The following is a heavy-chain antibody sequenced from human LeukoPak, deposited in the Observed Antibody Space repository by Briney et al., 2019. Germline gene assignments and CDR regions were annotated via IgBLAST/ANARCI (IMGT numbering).Heavy chain of an antibody. CDR1: GGSFSGYY. CDR2: INHSGST. V-gene: IGHV4-34*01. CDR3: ARGEYYYDSSGYSNDY. J-gene: IGHJ4*02. Sequence: PSETLSLTCAVYGGSFSGYYWSWIRQPPGKGLEWIGEINHSGSTNYNPPLKSRVTISVDTSKNQFSLKLSSVTAADTAVYYCARGEYYYDSSGYSNDYWGQGTLVTVSS. D-gene: IGHD3-22*01.